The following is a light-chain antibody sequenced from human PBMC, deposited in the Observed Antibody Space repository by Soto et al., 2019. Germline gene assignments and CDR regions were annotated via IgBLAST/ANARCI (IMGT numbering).Light chain of an antibody. Sequence: VLTQSPATLSLSAGERATLSCRASRSVTNTYLSWYQHKPGQAPRLLLYATSTRAAAIPARFSGSGSGTDFTLTIDTLEPEYVALYYCQHYGDSPTFGRGTKVDIK. CDR2: ATS. V-gene: IGKV3-20*01. J-gene: IGKJ4*02. CDR1: RSVTNTY. CDR3: QHYGDSPT.